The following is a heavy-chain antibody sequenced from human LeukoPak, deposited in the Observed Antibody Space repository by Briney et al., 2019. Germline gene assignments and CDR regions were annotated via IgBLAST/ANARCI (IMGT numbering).Heavy chain of an antibody. J-gene: IGHJ4*02. CDR2: IYYSGST. CDR1: GGSISSSSYY. V-gene: IGHV4-39*01. CDR3: ARQYDTGGYYCFDY. D-gene: IGHD3-22*01. Sequence: PSATLSLTCTVSGGSISSSSYYWGWIRQPPGKGLEWIGSIYYSGSTYYNPSLKSRVTISVDTSKNQFSLQLSSVTAADTAVYYCARQYDTGGYYCFDYWGQGTLVTVSS.